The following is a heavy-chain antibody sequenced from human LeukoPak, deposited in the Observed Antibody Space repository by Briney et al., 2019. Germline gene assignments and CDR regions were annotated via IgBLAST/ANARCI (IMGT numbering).Heavy chain of an antibody. CDR2: IRQDGSAK. CDR1: GFTFNNFG. Sequence: GGSLRLSCAASGFTFNNFGMHWVRQAPGKGLEWVATIRQDGSAKYYLDSVKGRFIISRDNAKNSLSLQMDSLRVEDTAVYYCARLSGESTIYDYWGQGTLVTVSS. J-gene: IGHJ4*02. V-gene: IGHV3-7*01. CDR3: ARLSGESTIYDY. D-gene: IGHD5/OR15-5a*01.